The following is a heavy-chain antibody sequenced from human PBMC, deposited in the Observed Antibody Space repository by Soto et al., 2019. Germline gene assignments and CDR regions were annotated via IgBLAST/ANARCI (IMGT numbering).Heavy chain of an antibody. Sequence: PGGSLRLSCAASGFTFSSYSMHWVRQAPGKGLEWISSISGRTPKLYYADSLKGRFTISRDNAKNSVSLQMTSLTADDTAVYYCAREWELLHRGFDYWGPGALVTVSS. CDR3: AREWELLHRGFDY. CDR1: GFTFSSYS. J-gene: IGHJ4*02. V-gene: IGHV3-21*01. D-gene: IGHD1-26*01. CDR2: ISGRTPKL.